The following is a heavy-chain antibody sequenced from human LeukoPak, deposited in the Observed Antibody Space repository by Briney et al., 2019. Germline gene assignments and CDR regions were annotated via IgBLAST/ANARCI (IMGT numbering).Heavy chain of an antibody. CDR1: GYTFTGYY. J-gene: IGHJ4*02. Sequence: GASVKVSCKASGYTFTGYYMHWVRQAPGQRLEWMGWINPNRGGTNYAQNFQGRVIMTWDTSISTASMELSRLRSDDTAVYYCSRGPHWDPHFDFWGQGTLVTVSS. CDR2: INPNRGGT. D-gene: IGHD7-27*01. CDR3: SRGPHWDPHFDF. V-gene: IGHV1-2*02.